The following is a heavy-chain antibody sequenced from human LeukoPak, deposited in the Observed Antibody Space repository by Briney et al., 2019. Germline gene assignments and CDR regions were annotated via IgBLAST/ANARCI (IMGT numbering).Heavy chain of an antibody. CDR2: ISSRSSYA. CDR1: GFTFSDYY. D-gene: IGHD3-10*02. J-gene: IGHJ4*02. Sequence: KSGGSLRLSCAASGFTFSDYYMGWIRQAPGKGLEWVSYISSRSSYANYADSVKGRFTISRDNAKNSLYVQMSSLGGEDTAVYYCARVVRYNVGNTYRYGYYFDYWGQGTLVTVSS. V-gene: IGHV3-11*05. CDR3: ARVVRYNVGNTYRYGYYFDY.